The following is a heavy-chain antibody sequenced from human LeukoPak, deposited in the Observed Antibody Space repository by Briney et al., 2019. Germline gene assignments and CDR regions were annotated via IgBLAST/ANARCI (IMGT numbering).Heavy chain of an antibody. CDR2: IYPGDSVT. J-gene: IGHJ1*01. CDR3: ARHFGSPSPGVQH. D-gene: IGHD3-3*01. V-gene: IGHV5-51*01. CDR1: GFSFTTYW. Sequence: GESLKISCQTSGFSFTTYWIGWVRQMPGKGLQWMGIIYPGDSVTRYSPSFEGQVTISADKSTRTAYLQWNTLKASDTAVYYCARHFGSPSPGVQHWGQGTPVIVSP.